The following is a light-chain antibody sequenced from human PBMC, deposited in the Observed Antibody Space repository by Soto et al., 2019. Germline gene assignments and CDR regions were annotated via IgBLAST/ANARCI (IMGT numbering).Light chain of an antibody. CDR1: SSDIGAYNY. CDR2: EVN. Sequence: QSVLTQPASVSGSPGQSITISCTGTSSDIGAYNYVSWYQQDPGKAPKLMIYEVNNRPSGVSNRFSGSKSGNTASLTISGLQAEDEADYYCSSYTSSSTPYVFGTGTKLTVL. J-gene: IGLJ1*01. CDR3: SSYTSSSTPYV. V-gene: IGLV2-14*01.